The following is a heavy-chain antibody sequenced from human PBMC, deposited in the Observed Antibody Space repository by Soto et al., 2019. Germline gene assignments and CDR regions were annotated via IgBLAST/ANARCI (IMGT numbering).Heavy chain of an antibody. V-gene: IGHV1-46*03. CDR1: GYSVTSYY. D-gene: IGHD3-10*01. J-gene: IGHJ4*02. CDR3: PSLGTWLGETGRGQYFVF. CDR2: INPSGDTT. Sequence: QVQLVQSGAEVRKPGASVKVSCKASGYSVTSYYIHWVRQATGQGLEWMGIINPSGDTTTYAPRCHGRVTLARNTSRTLPFTGLSSLTAKLTSVYCGPSLGTWLGETGRGQYFVFRGQGTRVTVSS.